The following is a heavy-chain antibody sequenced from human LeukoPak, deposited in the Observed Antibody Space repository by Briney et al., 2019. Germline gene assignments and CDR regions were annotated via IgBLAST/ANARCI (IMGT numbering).Heavy chain of an antibody. CDR1: GGSISSYY. D-gene: IGHD3-22*01. J-gene: IGHJ3*02. CDR2: IYYSGST. Sequence: SETLSLTCTVSGGSISSYYWSWIRQPPGKGLEWIGYIYYSGSTNYNPSLKSRVTISVDTSKNQFSLKLSSVTAADTAVYYCARTYYYDSTLQPAAFDIWGQGTMVTVPS. CDR3: ARTYYYDSTLQPAAFDI. V-gene: IGHV4-59*08.